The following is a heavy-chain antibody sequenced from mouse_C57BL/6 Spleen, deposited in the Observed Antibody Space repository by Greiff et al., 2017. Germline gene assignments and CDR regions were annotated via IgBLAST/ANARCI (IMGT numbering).Heavy chain of an antibody. Sequence: QVQLQQSGAELVRPGASVTLSCTASGYTFTDYEMHWVKQTPVHGLEWIGAIDPETGGTAYNQKFKGKAILTADKSSSTAFMELRSLTSEDSAVYYCTRDGYFGSSSFAYWGQGTLVTVSA. CDR3: TRDGYFGSSSFAY. J-gene: IGHJ3*01. D-gene: IGHD1-1*01. V-gene: IGHV1-15*01. CDR2: IDPETGGT. CDR1: GYTFTDYE.